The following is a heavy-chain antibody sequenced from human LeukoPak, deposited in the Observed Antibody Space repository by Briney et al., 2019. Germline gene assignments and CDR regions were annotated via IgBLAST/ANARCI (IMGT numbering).Heavy chain of an antibody. CDR3: ARGKDCSSTSCYSEVNNWFDP. V-gene: IGHV1-69*04. J-gene: IGHJ5*02. CDR1: GGTFSSYA. CDR2: IIPILGIA. Sequence: GASVKVSCKASGGTFSSYAISWVRQAPGQGLEWMGRIIPILGIANYAQKFQGRVTITADKSTSTAYMELSSLRSEDTAVYYCARGKDCSSTSCYSEVNNWFDPWGQGTLVTVSS. D-gene: IGHD2-2*01.